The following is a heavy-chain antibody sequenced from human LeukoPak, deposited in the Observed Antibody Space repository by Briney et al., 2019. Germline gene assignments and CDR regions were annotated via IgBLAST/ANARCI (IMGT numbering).Heavy chain of an antibody. CDR2: ISSSSSYI. V-gene: IGHV3-21*01. CDR3: ASGGAEGFDY. Sequence: GGSLRLSCAASGFTFSSYSMNWVRQAPGRGLEWVSSISSSSSYIYYADSVKGRFTISRDNAKNSLYLQMNSLRAEDTAVYYCASGGAEGFDYWGQGTLVTVSS. J-gene: IGHJ4*02. CDR1: GFTFSSYS.